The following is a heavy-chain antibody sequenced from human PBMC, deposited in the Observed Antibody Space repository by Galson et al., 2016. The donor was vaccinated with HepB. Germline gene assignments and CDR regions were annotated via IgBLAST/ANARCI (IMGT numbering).Heavy chain of an antibody. Sequence: SETLSLTCSVSGGSISGYYWSWIRQPPGKGLQYIGYIYYSGSTDHNPSLKNRVSLSLDMSNNQFSLRLTSVTAADTAVDYCARCTRVDGMDVWGSGTTVIVSS. J-gene: IGHJ6*04. V-gene: IGHV4-59*01. D-gene: IGHD2-8*02. CDR2: IYYSGST. CDR3: ARCTRVDGMDV. CDR1: GGSISGYY.